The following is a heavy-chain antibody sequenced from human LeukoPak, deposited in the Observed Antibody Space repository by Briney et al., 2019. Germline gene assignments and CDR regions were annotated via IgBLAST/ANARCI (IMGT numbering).Heavy chain of an antibody. J-gene: IGHJ4*02. CDR2: ISSSSSYI. D-gene: IGHD1-26*01. Sequence: GGSLRLSCAASGFTFSSYSMNWVRQAPGKGLEWVSSISSSSSYIYYADSVKGRFTISRDNAKNSLYLQMNSLRAEDTAVYYCASKRLRGSSLDYWGQGTLVTVSS. CDR3: ASKRLRGSSLDY. CDR1: GFTFSSYS. V-gene: IGHV3-21*01.